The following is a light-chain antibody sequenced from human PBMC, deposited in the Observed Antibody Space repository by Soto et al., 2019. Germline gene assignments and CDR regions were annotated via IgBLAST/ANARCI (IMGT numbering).Light chain of an antibody. J-gene: IGLJ1*01. CDR2: GVN. Sequence: SVLTQPHSVSGSPGQSVAISCSGTSSDVGGYNYVSWYQQHPGKAPKLIIFGVNKRPSGVPDRFSGSKSGSTASLTISGLQAEDEADYYCCSYGGSFYVVGTGTKVTVL. CDR1: SSDVGGYNY. V-gene: IGLV2-11*01. CDR3: CSYGGSFYV.